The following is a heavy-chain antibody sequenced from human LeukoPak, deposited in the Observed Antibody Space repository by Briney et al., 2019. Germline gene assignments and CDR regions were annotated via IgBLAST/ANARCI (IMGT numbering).Heavy chain of an antibody. CDR1: GGSISSGSYY. CDR3: ARDPDYYYYMDV. Sequence: SETLSLTCTVSGGSISSGSYYWSWIRQPAGKGLEWIGRIYTSGSTNYNPSLKSRVTISVDTSKNQFSLKLSSVTAADTAVYYCARDPDYYYYMDVWGKGTTVTVSS. CDR2: IYTSGST. V-gene: IGHV4-61*02. J-gene: IGHJ6*03.